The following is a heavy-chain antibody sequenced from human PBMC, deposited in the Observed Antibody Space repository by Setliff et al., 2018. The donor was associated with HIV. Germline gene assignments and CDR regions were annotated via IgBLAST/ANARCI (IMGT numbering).Heavy chain of an antibody. Sequence: SETLSLTCTVSGGSISSSSYYWGWIRQPPGKGLEWIGSIYYRGSTYYNPSLKSRVTISVDTSKNQFSLKLSSVTAADTAVYYCARYSTLTTNFDYWGQGTLVTVSS. CDR1: GGSISSSSYY. J-gene: IGHJ4*02. CDR2: IYYRGST. D-gene: IGHD4-17*01. V-gene: IGHV4-39*01. CDR3: ARYSTLTTNFDY.